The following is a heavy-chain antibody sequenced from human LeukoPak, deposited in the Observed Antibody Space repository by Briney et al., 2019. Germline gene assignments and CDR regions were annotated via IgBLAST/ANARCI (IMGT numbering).Heavy chain of an antibody. CDR3: ARLKYDSGWSGADY. Sequence: SGPTLVNPTQTLTLTCTFSGFSLSTSGMCVNWIRQPPGKALEWLARIDWDDDKYYSTSLKTRLTISKDTSKNQVVLTMTNMDPVDTATYYCARLKYDSGWSGADYWGQGTLVTVSS. CDR2: IDWDDDK. CDR1: GFSLSTSGMC. V-gene: IGHV2-70*11. J-gene: IGHJ4*02. D-gene: IGHD6-19*01.